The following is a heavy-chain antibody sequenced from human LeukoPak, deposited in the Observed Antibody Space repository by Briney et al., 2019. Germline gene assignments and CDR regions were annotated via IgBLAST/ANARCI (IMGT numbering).Heavy chain of an antibody. J-gene: IGHJ4*02. CDR3: ARGDGVYVC. Sequence: QSGGSLRLSCAASGFTVSSNYMTWVRQAPGQGLEWVSVIYFGGTTYYADSVKGRFTISRDNSKNTVYLQMNSLRVEDTAVYYCARGDGVYVCWGQGTLVTVSS. V-gene: IGHV3-53*01. D-gene: IGHD5/OR15-5a*01. CDR2: IYFGGTT. CDR1: GFTVSSNY.